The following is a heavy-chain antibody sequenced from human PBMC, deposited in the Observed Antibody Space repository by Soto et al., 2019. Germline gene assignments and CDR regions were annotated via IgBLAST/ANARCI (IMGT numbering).Heavy chain of an antibody. CDR1: GFTFSSYG. CDR2: IWYDGTNK. D-gene: IGHD3-22*01. J-gene: IGHJ4*02. V-gene: IGHV3-33*01. Sequence: QVQLVESGGGVVQPGRSLRLSCAASGFTFSSYGMHWVRQAPGKGLEGVAVIWYDGTNKYYADSVKGRFTISRDNSKNTLYLQMNSLRAEDTAEYYCARGGYYDRSGSPYYWGQGTLVTVSS. CDR3: ARGGYYDRSGSPYY.